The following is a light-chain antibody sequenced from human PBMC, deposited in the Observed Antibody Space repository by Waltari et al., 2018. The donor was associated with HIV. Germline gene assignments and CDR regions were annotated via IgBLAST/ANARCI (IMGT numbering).Light chain of an antibody. CDR2: QDS. J-gene: IGLJ3*02. CDR3: QAWDSSTAT. Sequence: SYELTQPPSVSVSPGQTASITCSGDKLGDKYACWYQQKPGQSPVLVIYQDSKRPSGGPGRFGGCNSGNRATLTISGTQAMDEADYYGQAWDSSTATFGGGTKLTVL. V-gene: IGLV3-1*01. CDR1: KLGDKY.